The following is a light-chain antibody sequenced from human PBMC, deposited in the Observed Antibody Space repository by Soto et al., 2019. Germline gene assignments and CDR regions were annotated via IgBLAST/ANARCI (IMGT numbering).Light chain of an antibody. J-gene: IGKJ1*01. CDR2: AAS. Sequence: EIVWTQSPGPLSFSPGVSNTXFNRSSQSVSSNYLAWYQQKPGQAPRLLIYAASIRATGVPDRFSASGSVTDFTLSISRLEPEDFAVYYCQQYDSSPRTFGQGTKVDIK. CDR1: QSVSSNY. V-gene: IGKV3-20*01. CDR3: QQYDSSPRT.